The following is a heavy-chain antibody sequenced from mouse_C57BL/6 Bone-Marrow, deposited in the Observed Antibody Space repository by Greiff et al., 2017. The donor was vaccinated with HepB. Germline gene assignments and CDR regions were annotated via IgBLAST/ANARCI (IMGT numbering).Heavy chain of an antibody. V-gene: IGHV1-64*01. J-gene: IGHJ2*01. CDR2: IHPNSGST. D-gene: IGHD1-1*01. CDR1: GYTFTSYW. Sequence: QVHVKQSGAELVKPGASVKLSCKASGYTFTSYWMHWVKQRPGQGLEWIGMIHPNSGSTNYNEKFKSKATLTVDKSSSTAYMQLSSLTSEDSAVYYCASTAYYYPPCYWGQGTTLTVSS. CDR3: ASTAYYYPPCY.